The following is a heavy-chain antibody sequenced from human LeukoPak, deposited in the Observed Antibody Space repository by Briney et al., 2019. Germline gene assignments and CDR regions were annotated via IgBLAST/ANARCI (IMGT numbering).Heavy chain of an antibody. V-gene: IGHV3-7*04. CDR3: SRGAHSVDFDT. D-gene: IGHD4-23*01. CDR1: GFSFSTYW. Sequence: GGSLRLSCAASGFSFSTYWMHWVRQAPGKGLEWVANIKEDGSEKNSADSVKGRFTISRDNAKASVYLQMNSLRAEDTALYYCSRGAHSVDFDTWGQGTMVTASS. J-gene: IGHJ3*02. CDR2: IKEDGSEK.